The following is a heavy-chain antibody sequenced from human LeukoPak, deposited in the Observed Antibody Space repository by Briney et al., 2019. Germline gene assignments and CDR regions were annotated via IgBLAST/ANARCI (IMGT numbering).Heavy chain of an antibody. CDR2: INPSGGST. Sequence: ASVKVSCKASGCTFTSYYMHWVRQAPGQGLEWMGIINPSGGSTRYAQKFQGRVTMTRDTSTSTVYMELSSLRSEDTAVYYCASGGNYVRGDYWGQGTLVTVSS. CDR1: GCTFTSYY. V-gene: IGHV1-46*01. J-gene: IGHJ4*02. CDR3: ASGGNYVRGDY. D-gene: IGHD4-11*01.